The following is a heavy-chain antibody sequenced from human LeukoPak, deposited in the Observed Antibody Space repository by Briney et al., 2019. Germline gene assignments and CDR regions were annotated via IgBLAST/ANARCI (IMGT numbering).Heavy chain of an antibody. J-gene: IGHJ4*02. CDR2: INSDGSTT. V-gene: IGHV3-74*01. CDR1: GFTLSRYW. D-gene: IGHD6-13*01. Sequence: GGSLTLSCAACGFTLSRYWMLWLRQAPRKGLVWVSRINSDGSTTIYAASVKGRFTISRDNAENTLYLQMNSLRAEDTAVYYCARDAAPRAAAGVDYWGQGTLVTVSS. CDR3: ARDAAPRAAAGVDY.